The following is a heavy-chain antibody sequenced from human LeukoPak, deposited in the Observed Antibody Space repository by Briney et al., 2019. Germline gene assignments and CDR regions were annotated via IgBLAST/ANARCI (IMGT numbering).Heavy chain of an antibody. D-gene: IGHD6-13*01. Sequence: GGSVKVSCKASGYTFTSYGISWVRQAPGQGLEWMGGIIPIFGTANYAQKFQGRVTITADESTSTAYMELSSLRSEDTAVYYCARDLTFVIAAAGTYAFDIWGQGTMVTVSS. CDR3: ARDLTFVIAAAGTYAFDI. CDR2: IIPIFGTA. CDR1: GYTFTSYG. J-gene: IGHJ3*02. V-gene: IGHV1-69*13.